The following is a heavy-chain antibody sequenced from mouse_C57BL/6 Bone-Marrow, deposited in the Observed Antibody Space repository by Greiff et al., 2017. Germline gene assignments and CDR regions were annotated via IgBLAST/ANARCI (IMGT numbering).Heavy chain of an antibody. CDR3: ARLGSSAWFAY. CDR2: ISSGGSYT. J-gene: IGHJ3*01. D-gene: IGHD1-3*01. Sequence: EVQGVESGGDLVKPGGSLKLSCAASGFTFSSYGMSWVRQTPDKRLEWVATISSGGSYTYYPDRVKGRFTISRDNATNTLYLQLSSLKSEDTAMYYCARLGSSAWFAYWGRGTLVTVSA. CDR1: GFTFSSYG. V-gene: IGHV5-6*01.